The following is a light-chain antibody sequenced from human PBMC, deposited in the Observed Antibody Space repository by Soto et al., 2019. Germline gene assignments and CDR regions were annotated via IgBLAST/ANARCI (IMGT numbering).Light chain of an antibody. V-gene: IGLV2-8*01. Sequence: QSVLTQPPSASGSPGQSVTISCTGTSSDVGGYNYVSWYQQHPGKAPKVMIYEVNKRPSGVPDRFSGSKSGNTASLTVSGLQAEDEAGYYCSSHAGSNNVYVFGTGTKVTVL. J-gene: IGLJ1*01. CDR2: EVN. CDR1: SSDVGGYNY. CDR3: SSHAGSNNVYV.